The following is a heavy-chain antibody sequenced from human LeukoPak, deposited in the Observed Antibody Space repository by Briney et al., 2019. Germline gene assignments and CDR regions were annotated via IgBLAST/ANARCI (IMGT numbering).Heavy chain of an antibody. CDR2: ISGSGGST. V-gene: IGHV3-23*01. D-gene: IGHD6-19*01. CDR3: AKGAVAGTWDYYYYGMDV. CDR1: GFTFSSYA. Sequence: GGSLRLSCAASGFTFSSYAMSWVRQAPGKGLEWVSAISGSGGSTYYADSVKGRFTISRDNSKNTLYLQMNSLRAEDTAVYYCAKGAVAGTWDYYYYGMDVWGQGTTVTVSS. J-gene: IGHJ6*02.